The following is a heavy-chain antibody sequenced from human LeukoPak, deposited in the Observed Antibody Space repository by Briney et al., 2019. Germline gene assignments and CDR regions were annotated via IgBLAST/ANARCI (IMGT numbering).Heavy chain of an antibody. CDR1: GDSISSYH. V-gene: IGHV4-59*01. D-gene: IGHD5-12*01. CDR2: ISYSGST. Sequence: PSETLSLTCTVSGDSISSYHWSWIRQPPGKGLEWIGYISYSGSTNYNPSLKSRVTISVDTSKNQFSLRLSSVTAADTAVYYCAGVTVATGEYWGQGTLVTVSS. CDR3: AGVTVATGEY. J-gene: IGHJ4*02.